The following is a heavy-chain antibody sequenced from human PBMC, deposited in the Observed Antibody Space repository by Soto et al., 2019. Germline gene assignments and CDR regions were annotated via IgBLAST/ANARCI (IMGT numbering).Heavy chain of an antibody. CDR1: GFTFSSYG. D-gene: IGHD5-18*01. CDR2: ISFDGSKK. V-gene: IGHV3-30*18. J-gene: IGHJ4*02. Sequence: QVQLVESGGGVVQPGRSLRLSCAASGFTFSSYGMSWVRQAPGKGLESVAVISFDGSKKYYADSVKGRFTISRDKSKKTLYLQMNSLRAEDTAVYYCAKDLSATLIYGYQGGYVDYWGQGTLVTVSS. CDR3: AKDLSATLIYGYQGGYVDY.